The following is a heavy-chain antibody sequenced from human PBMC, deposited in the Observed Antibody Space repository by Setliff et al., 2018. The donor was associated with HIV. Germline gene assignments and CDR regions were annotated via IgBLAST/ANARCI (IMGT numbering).Heavy chain of an antibody. CDR3: ARDRDPHYDYVWGNYRPEYFQH. CDR1: GFDFSDYS. V-gene: IGHV3-21*01. CDR2: ITGASGFI. Sequence: GGPLRLSCAASGFDFSDYSMNWVRQAPGKGLEWVSCITGASGFIAYADSVKGRFTVSRDNAKNAVYLQMNSLRPEDTAVYYCARDRDPHYDYVWGNYRPEYFQHWGQGTRVTVSS. D-gene: IGHD3-16*02. J-gene: IGHJ1*01.